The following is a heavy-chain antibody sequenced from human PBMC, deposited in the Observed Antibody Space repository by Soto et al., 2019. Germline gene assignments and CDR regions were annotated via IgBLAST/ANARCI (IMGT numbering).Heavy chain of an antibody. CDR3: ARGTFGVVKD. V-gene: IGHV4-59*01. CDR1: GGSISN. D-gene: IGHD3-3*01. Sequence: QVQLQESGPGLVKPSETLSLTCTVSGGSISNWSWIRQPPGKGLEWIGYMYYSGSTNYNPSLKSRVTISIDTSRNQFSLKLSSVTAADTAVYYCARGTFGVVKDWGQGTLVTVSS. CDR2: MYYSGST. J-gene: IGHJ4*02.